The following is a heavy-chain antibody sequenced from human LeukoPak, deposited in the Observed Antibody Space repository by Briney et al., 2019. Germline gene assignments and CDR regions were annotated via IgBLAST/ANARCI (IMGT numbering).Heavy chain of an antibody. CDR2: ISSSGSTI. Sequence: GGSLRLSCAASGFTISDYYMSWIRQAPGKGLEWVSYISSSGSTINYAESVKGRFTISRDTAKNSLYLQMNSLRAEGTAVYYCARRRYSGSSQHFDYWGQGTLVTVSS. V-gene: IGHV3-11*04. D-gene: IGHD1-26*01. CDR1: GFTISDYY. J-gene: IGHJ4*02. CDR3: ARRRYSGSSQHFDY.